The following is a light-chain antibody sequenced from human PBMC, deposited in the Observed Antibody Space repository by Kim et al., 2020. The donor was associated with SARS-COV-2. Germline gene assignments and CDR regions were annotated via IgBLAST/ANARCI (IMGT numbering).Light chain of an antibody. J-gene: IGLJ3*02. CDR1: SSNIGAGYD. Sequence: QLVLTQPPSVSGAPGKRVTISCTGSSSNIGAGYDVHWYQQLPGTAPKPLIYGNSNRPSGVPDRFSGSKSGTSASLAITGLQAEDEADYYCQSYDSSLSGWVFGGGTQLTVL. V-gene: IGLV1-40*01. CDR2: GNS. CDR3: QSYDSSLSGWV.